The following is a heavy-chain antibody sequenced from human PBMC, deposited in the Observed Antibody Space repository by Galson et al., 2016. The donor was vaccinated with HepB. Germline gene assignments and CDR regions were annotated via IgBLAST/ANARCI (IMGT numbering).Heavy chain of an antibody. CDR2: ISSSGGTT. J-gene: IGHJ4*02. D-gene: IGHD1-26*01. CDR1: GFTFGSYA. V-gene: IGHV3-23*01. CDR3: AKGAAGGTYSALDY. Sequence: SLRLSCAASGFTFGSYAMTWIRQAPGKGLEWVSSISSSGGTTYYTDSVKGRFTISRDGSESTLYVHMNGLRVEDTAVYYCAKGAAGGTYSALDYWGRGALVTVSS.